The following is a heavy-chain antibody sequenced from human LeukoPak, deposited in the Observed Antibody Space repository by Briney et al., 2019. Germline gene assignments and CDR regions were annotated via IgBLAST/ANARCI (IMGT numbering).Heavy chain of an antibody. Sequence: GEAPETSRTGSGYSSTSYWIGWVLQMPGTGAEWVGIIYPGDSDTRYRPVFQGQITNTADNSISPAHPQWSSRKASDTAMYYCATGIAATGGFNYWGQGTQVTVSS. CDR3: ATGIAATGGFNY. V-gene: IGHV5-51*01. J-gene: IGHJ4*02. CDR2: IYPGDSDT. CDR1: GYSSTSYW. D-gene: IGHD6-13*01.